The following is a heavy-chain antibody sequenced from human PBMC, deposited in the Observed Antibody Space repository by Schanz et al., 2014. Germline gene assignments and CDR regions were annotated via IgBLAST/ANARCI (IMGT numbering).Heavy chain of an antibody. CDR3: AKDSNYDGSGYNDAFDI. J-gene: IGHJ3*02. CDR2: ISGSGDHT. Sequence: EVQLLESGGGLIQPGGSLRLSCAASGFTFRSYAMSWVRQAPGKGLEWVSVISGSGDHTHYADSVKGRFTISRDTSGNTLYLQMNSLTGEDTAVYYCAKDSNYDGSGYNDAFDIWGQGTMVTVSS. V-gene: IGHV3-23*01. D-gene: IGHD3-22*01. CDR1: GFTFRSYA.